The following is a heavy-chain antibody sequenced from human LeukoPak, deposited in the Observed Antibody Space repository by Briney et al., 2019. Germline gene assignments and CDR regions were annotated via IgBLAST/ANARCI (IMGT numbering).Heavy chain of an antibody. CDR3: ARGGLEPTDY. V-gene: IGHV3-74*01. CDR2: LNTDGTTT. Sequence: GGSLRLSCAASGFTFSNYWMHWVRQAPGKGLVWVSRLNTDGTTTSYADSVKCRFTISRDNAKNTLYLLLNSLRAEDTAVYYCARGGLEPTDYWGQGTLVTVSS. D-gene: IGHD1-1*01. J-gene: IGHJ4*02. CDR1: GFTFSNYW.